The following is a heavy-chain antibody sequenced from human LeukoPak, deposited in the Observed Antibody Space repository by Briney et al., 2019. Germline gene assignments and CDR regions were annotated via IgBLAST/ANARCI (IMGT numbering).Heavy chain of an antibody. CDR3: AKDDHPSHGITMIVVVIDYFDY. Sequence: GGSLRLSCAASGFTFSSYAMSWVRQAPGKGLEWVSAISGSGGSTYYADSVKGRFTISRDNSKNTLYLQMNSLRTEDTAVYYCAKDDHPSHGITMIVVVIDYFDYWGQGTLVTVSS. CDR2: ISGSGGST. V-gene: IGHV3-23*01. J-gene: IGHJ4*02. D-gene: IGHD3-22*01. CDR1: GFTFSSYA.